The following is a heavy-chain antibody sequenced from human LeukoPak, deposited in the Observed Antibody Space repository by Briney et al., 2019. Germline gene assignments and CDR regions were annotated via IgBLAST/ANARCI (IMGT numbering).Heavy chain of an antibody. V-gene: IGHV1-69*05. CDR2: IIPIFGTA. D-gene: IGHD3-9*01. CDR3: ARVLSRLAPDYYYMDV. Sequence: SVKVSCKASGGTFSSYAISWVRQAPGQGLEWMGGIIPIFGTANYAQKFQGRVTITTDESTSTAYMELSSLRSEDTAVYYCARVLSRLAPDYYYMDVWGKGTTVTVSS. CDR1: GGTFSSYA. J-gene: IGHJ6*03.